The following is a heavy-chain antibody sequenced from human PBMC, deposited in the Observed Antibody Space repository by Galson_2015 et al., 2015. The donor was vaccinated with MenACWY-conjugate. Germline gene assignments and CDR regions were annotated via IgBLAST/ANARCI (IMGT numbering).Heavy chain of an antibody. CDR3: ARLPRGITFVVMAP. CDR2: IYYSGTT. J-gene: IGHJ5*02. CDR1: GGSIHSENYF. Sequence: ETLSLTCAVSGGSIHSENYFWAWIRQPPGERLEWIGSIYYSGTTYYNPSLESRVTMSVDTSKNQFSLILTSVTAADTAVYYCARLPRGITFVVMAPWGQGTLVTVSS. V-gene: IGHV4-39*01. D-gene: IGHD2/OR15-2a*01.